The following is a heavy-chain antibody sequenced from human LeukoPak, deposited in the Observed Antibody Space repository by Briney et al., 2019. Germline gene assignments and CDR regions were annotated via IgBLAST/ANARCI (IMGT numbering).Heavy chain of an antibody. CDR3: ARERRGVVPAAIFDY. J-gene: IGHJ4*02. Sequence: PSETLSLTCAVYGGSFSGYYWSWIRQPPAKGLEWIGEINHSGSTNYNPSLKSRVTISVDTSKNQFSLKLSSVTAADTAVYYCARERRGVVPAAIFDYWGQGTLVTVSS. CDR1: GGSFSGYY. D-gene: IGHD2-2*02. V-gene: IGHV4-34*01. CDR2: INHSGST.